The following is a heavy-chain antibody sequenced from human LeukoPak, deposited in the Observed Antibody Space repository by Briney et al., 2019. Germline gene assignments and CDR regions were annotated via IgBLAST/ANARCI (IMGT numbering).Heavy chain of an antibody. CDR3: AKKIAVAGYGGIS. Sequence: PGGSLRLSCAASGFTFSSYGMHWVRQAPGKGLEWVAVISYDGSNKYYADSVKGRFTISRDNSKNTLYLQMNSLRAEDTAVYYCAKKIAVAGYGGISWGQGTLVTASS. D-gene: IGHD6-19*01. V-gene: IGHV3-30*18. CDR2: ISYDGSNK. J-gene: IGHJ5*02. CDR1: GFTFSSYG.